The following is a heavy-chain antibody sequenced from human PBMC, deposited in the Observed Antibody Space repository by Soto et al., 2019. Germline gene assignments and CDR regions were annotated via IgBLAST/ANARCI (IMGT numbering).Heavy chain of an antibody. CDR3: ARHPHDFWTSYWFDP. D-gene: IGHD3-3*01. CDR2: ISAYDGKT. CDR1: GYTFNTYG. V-gene: IGHV1-18*01. J-gene: IGHJ5*02. Sequence: ASVKVSCKTSGYTFNTYGINWVRQAPGQGLELMGWISAYDGKTTYAEKFQGRVTLTTDTSTSTAYMELRSLRSDDTAIYYCARHPHDFWTSYWFDPWGQGTPVTVSS.